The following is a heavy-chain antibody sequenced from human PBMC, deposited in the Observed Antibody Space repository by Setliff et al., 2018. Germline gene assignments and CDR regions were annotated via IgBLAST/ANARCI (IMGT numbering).Heavy chain of an antibody. CDR3: AGAGLAAAGRKGVFDH. D-gene: IGHD6-25*01. CDR1: GYTFTSYY. V-gene: IGHV1-46*01. J-gene: IGHJ4*02. Sequence: ASVKVSCKASGYTFTSYYMHWVRQAPGQGLEWMGMVNPGGGSSTSTQRFQGRVTMTRDTSTSTVYMELNSLTSDDTAVYYCAGAGLAAAGRKGVFDHWGQGTLVTVSS. CDR2: VNPGGGSS.